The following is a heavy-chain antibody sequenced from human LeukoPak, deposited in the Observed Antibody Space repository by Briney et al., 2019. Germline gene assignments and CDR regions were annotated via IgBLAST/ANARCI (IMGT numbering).Heavy chain of an antibody. CDR2: IRYDGSNK. J-gene: IGHJ4*02. V-gene: IGHV3-30*02. CDR3: AKDWRETYYDILTGYPIAPHFDY. D-gene: IGHD3-9*01. CDR1: GFTFSSYG. Sequence: GGSLRLSCAASGFTFSSYGMHWVRQAPGKGLEWVAFIRYDGSNKYYADSVKGRFTISRDNSKNTLYLQMNSLRAEDTAVYYCAKDWRETYYDILTGYPIAPHFDYWGQGTLVTVSS.